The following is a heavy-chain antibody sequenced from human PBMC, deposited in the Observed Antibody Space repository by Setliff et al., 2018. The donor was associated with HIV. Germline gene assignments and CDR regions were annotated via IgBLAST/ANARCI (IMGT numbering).Heavy chain of an antibody. CDR1: GFTVSPYW. J-gene: IGHJ3*02. Sequence: PGGSLRLSCAASGFTVSPYWMSWVRQGPEGLEWVAVMWYDGSKKYYADSVKGRFTISRDNSKNTLYLQMNSLRAEDTATYYCAKVGLYDSFGYANGLPDAFDTWGQGTMVTVSS. D-gene: IGHD3-22*01. V-gene: IGHV3-33*06. CDR3: AKVGLYDSFGYANGLPDAFDT. CDR2: MWYDGSKK.